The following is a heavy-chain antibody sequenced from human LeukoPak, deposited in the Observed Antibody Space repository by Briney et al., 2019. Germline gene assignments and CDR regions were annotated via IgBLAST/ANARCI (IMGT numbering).Heavy chain of an antibody. D-gene: IGHD2/OR15-2a*01. J-gene: IGHJ4*02. CDR3: ARPFRNRHFDY. V-gene: IGHV3-21*01. CDR1: GFTFSSYS. CDR2: ISSSSSYI. Sequence: GGSLRLSCAASGFTFSSYSMNWVRQAPGKGLGWVSSISSSSSYIYYADSVKGRFTISRDNAKNSLYLQMNSLRAEDTAVYYCARPFRNRHFDYWGQGTLVTVSS.